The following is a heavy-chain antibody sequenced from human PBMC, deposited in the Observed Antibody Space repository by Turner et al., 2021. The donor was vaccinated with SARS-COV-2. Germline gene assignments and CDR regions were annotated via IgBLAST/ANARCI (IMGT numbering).Heavy chain of an antibody. CDR1: GGPFSGANW. CDR2: IHHYGGT. V-gene: IGHV4-4*02. D-gene: IGHD2-21*01. Sequence: QVHLQESGPGLVRPSGTLSLTSTVSGGPFSGANWWNWVRQAPGKGLEWIGEIHHYGGTNYNPSLKSRVSISLDDSKRQFSLILNSATAADTAVYYCARGGGYCLDYWGQGMLVTVSS. J-gene: IGHJ4*02. CDR3: ARGGGYCLDY.